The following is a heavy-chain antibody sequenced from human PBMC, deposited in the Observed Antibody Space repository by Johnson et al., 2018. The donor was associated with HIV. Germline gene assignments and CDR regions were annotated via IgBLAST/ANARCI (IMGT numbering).Heavy chain of an antibody. CDR1: GFTFRNFW. J-gene: IGHJ3*02. V-gene: IGHV3-7*01. Sequence: VQLVESGGGLVQPGASLRLSCAASGFTFRNFWMNWVRQAPGKGLVWVANINQEGGGKYYVDSVKGRFTISRDNAKNSLYLQMNSLRAEDTAVYDCARERRLGGAFDIWGQGTMVTVSS. D-gene: IGHD3-16*01. CDR2: INQEGGGK. CDR3: ARERRLGGAFDI.